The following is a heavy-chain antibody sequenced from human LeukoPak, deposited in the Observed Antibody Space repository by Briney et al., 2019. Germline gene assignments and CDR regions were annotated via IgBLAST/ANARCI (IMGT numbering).Heavy chain of an antibody. J-gene: IGHJ6*04. V-gene: IGHV3-23*01. D-gene: IGHD3-10*02. CDR1: GFTSSSYA. CDR2: ISGSGGST. CDR3: AELGITMIGGV. Sequence: GGSLRLSCAASGFTSSSYAMSWDRQAPGKGLEWVSAISGSGGSTYYADSVKGRFTISRDNSKNTLYLQMNSLRAEDTAVYYCAELGITMIGGVWGKGTTVTISS.